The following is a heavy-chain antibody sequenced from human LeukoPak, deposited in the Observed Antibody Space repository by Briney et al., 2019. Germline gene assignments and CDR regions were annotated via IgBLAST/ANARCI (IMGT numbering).Heavy chain of an antibody. D-gene: IGHD1-1*01. CDR2: LYDSGST. CDR3: TRVEVHGQSDY. Sequence: PSETLSLTCTVSGGSISSSSYYWDWIRQPPGKGLEWIGNLYDSGSTHYNPSLRSRVTISADTSKNQFSLKLRSVTAADTAVYYCTRVEVHGQSDYWGQGTLVTVSS. J-gene: IGHJ4*02. CDR1: GGSISSSSYY. V-gene: IGHV4-39*07.